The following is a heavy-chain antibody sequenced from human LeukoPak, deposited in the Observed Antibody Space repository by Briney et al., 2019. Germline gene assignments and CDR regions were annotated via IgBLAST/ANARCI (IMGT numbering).Heavy chain of an antibody. Sequence: GESLKISCKGSGYSFTSYWISWVRQMPGKGVEWMGRIDPSDSYTNYSPSFQGHVTISADKSISTAYLQWSSLKASDTAMYYCASEIAAAGKGFDYWGQGTLVTVSS. J-gene: IGHJ4*02. V-gene: IGHV5-10-1*01. CDR2: IDPSDSYT. D-gene: IGHD6-13*01. CDR1: GYSFTSYW. CDR3: ASEIAAAGKGFDY.